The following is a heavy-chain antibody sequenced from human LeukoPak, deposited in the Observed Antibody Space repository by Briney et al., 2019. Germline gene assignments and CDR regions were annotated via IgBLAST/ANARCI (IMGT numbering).Heavy chain of an antibody. CDR2: ISYDGSNK. CDR1: GFTFSSYG. V-gene: IGHV3-30*18. CDR3: AKGYQYQLLCVV. J-gene: IGHJ4*02. Sequence: GGSLRLSCAASGFTFSSYGMHWVRQAPGKGLEWVAVISYDGSNKYYADSVKGRSTISRDNSKNTLYLQMNSLRAEDTAVYYCAKGYQYQLLCVVWGQGTLVTVSS. D-gene: IGHD2-2*01.